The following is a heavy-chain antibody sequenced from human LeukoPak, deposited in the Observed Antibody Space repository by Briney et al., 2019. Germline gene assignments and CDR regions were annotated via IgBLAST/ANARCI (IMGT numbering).Heavy chain of an antibody. J-gene: IGHJ5*02. CDR1: GFTFSNYW. D-gene: IGHD3-9*01. Sequence: GGSLRLSCVVSGFTFSNYWMSWVRQAPGKGLEWVSVIYSGGSTYYADSVKGRFTISRDNSKNTLYLQMNSLRAEDTAVYYCAKYVLRYFDWSISFDPWGQGTLVTVSS. CDR3: AKYVLRYFDWSISFDP. V-gene: IGHV3-66*01. CDR2: IYSGGST.